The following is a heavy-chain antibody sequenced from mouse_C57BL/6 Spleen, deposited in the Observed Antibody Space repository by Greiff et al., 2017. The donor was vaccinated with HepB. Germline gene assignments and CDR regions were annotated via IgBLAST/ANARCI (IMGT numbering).Heavy chain of an antibody. CDR2: IHPNSGST. CDR1: GYTFTSYW. V-gene: IGHV1-64*01. CDR3: ARNSPTIVTDWYFDV. Sequence: QVQLQQPGAELVKPGASVKLSCKASGYTFTSYWMHWVKQRPGQGLEWIGMIHPNSGSTNYNEKFKSKATLTVDKSSSTAYMQLGSLTSEDSAVYYCARNSPTIVTDWYFDVWGTGTTVTVSS. D-gene: IGHD2-5*01. J-gene: IGHJ1*03.